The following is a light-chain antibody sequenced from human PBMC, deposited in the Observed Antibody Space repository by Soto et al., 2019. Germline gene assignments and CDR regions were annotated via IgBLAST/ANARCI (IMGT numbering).Light chain of an antibody. CDR2: ENN. J-gene: IGLJ3*02. V-gene: IGLV1-51*02. CDR3: GTWDSSLSVGGV. Sequence: QSVLTQPPSVSAAPGQKVTISCSGSSSNIGNNYVSWYQQLPGTAPKLLIYENNKRPSGIPDRFSGSKSGTSATLGSTGLQTGDEADYYCGTWDSSLSVGGVFGGGTKVTVL. CDR1: SSNIGNNY.